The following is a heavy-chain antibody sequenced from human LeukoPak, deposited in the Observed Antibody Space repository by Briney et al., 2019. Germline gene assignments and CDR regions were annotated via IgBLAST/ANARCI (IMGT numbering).Heavy chain of an antibody. J-gene: IGHJ4*02. CDR1: GGTFSSYA. Sequence: SVKVSCKASGGTFSSYAISWVRQAPGQGLEWMGRIIPIFGTANYAQKFQGRVTITTDESTSTAYMELSRLRSEDTAVYYCARDKMRIYSSGWYSAFDYWGQGTQVTVSS. CDR3: ARDKMRIYSSGWYSAFDY. CDR2: IIPIFGTA. D-gene: IGHD6-19*01. V-gene: IGHV1-69*05.